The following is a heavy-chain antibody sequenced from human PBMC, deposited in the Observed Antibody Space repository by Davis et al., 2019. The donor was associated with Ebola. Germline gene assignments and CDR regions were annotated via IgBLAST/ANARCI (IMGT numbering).Heavy chain of an antibody. CDR2: ISAYNGNT. J-gene: IGHJ6*02. D-gene: IGHD3-22*01. Sequence: ASVKVSCKASGYTFTSYYMHWVRQAPGQGLEWMGWISAYNGNTNYAQKLQGRVTMTTDTSTSTAYMELRSLRSDDTAVYYCARDLPDTMIVVVTSLGYYYGMDVWGQGTTVTVSS. CDR1: GYTFTSYY. CDR3: ARDLPDTMIVVVTSLGYYYGMDV. V-gene: IGHV1-18*04.